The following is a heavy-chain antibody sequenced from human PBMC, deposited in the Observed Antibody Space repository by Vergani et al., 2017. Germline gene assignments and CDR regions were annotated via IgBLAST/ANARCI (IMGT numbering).Heavy chain of an antibody. Sequence: EVQLVESGGGLVQPGGSLRLSCAASGFTFSDHYMDWVRQAPGKGLEWVGRTRNKANSYTTEYAASVKGRFTISRDNSKNTLYLQMNSLRAEDTAVYYCAKAKGTIFGVVIYYMDVWGKGTTVTVSS. CDR3: AKAKGTIFGVVIYYMDV. CDR1: GFTFSDHY. CDR2: TRNKANSYTT. J-gene: IGHJ6*03. V-gene: IGHV3-72*01. D-gene: IGHD3-3*01.